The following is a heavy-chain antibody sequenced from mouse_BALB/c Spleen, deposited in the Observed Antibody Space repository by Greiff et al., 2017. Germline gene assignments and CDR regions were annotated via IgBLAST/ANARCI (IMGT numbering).Heavy chain of an antibody. Sequence: EVQLQQSGAELVRPGASVKLSCKASGYSFTSYWMNWVKQKPGQGLGWIGYINPYNDGTKYNEKFKGKATLTSDKSSSTAYMELSSLTSEDSAVYYCAVLRGFDYWGQGTTLTVSS. V-gene: IGHV1-14*01. CDR3: AVLRGFDY. CDR1: GYSFTSYW. D-gene: IGHD1-1*01. J-gene: IGHJ2*01. CDR2: INPYNDGT.